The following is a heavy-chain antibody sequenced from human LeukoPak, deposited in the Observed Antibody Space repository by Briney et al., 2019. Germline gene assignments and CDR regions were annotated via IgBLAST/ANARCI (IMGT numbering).Heavy chain of an antibody. D-gene: IGHD4-17*01. V-gene: IGHV3-23*01. CDR1: GFTFSSYA. CDR2: ISGSGGST. Sequence: GGSLRLSCAASGFTFSSYAMSWVRQAPGKGLEWVSAISGSGGSTYYADSVKGRFAISRDNSKNTLYLQMNSLRAEDTAVYYCAKATLPYDYGDYCDYWGQGTLVTVSS. J-gene: IGHJ4*02. CDR3: AKATLPYDYGDYCDY.